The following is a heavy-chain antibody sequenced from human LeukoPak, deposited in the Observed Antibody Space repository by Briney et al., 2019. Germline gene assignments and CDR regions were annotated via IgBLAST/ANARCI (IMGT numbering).Heavy chain of an antibody. J-gene: IGHJ4*02. D-gene: IGHD3-22*01. Sequence: GGSLKLSCAASGFTFSGSAMHWVRQAPGKGLERVSAISGSGGSTYYADSVKGRFTISRDNSKNTLYLQMNSLRAEDTAVYYCAKDRYYYDSSGYYYYFDYWGQGTLVTVSS. CDR3: AKDRYYYDSSGYYYYFDY. CDR1: GFTFSGSA. CDR2: ISGSGGST. V-gene: IGHV3-23*01.